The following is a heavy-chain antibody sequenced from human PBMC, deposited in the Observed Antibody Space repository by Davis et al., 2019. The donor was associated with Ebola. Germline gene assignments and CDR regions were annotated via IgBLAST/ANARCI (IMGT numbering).Heavy chain of an antibody. J-gene: IGHJ4*02. CDR3: AREWLANGVDY. Sequence: PGGSLRLSCAASGFTFSSYSMNWVRQAPGKGLEWVSSISSSSSYIYYADSVKGRFTISRDNTKNSLYLQMNSLRAEDTAVYYCAREWLANGVDYWGQGTLVTVSS. V-gene: IGHV3-21*01. CDR2: ISSSSSYI. D-gene: IGHD5-12*01. CDR1: GFTFSSYS.